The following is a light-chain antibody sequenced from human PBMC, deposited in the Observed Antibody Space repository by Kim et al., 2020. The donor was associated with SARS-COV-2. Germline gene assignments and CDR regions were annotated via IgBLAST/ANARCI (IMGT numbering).Light chain of an antibody. V-gene: IGLV6-57*03. Sequence: KTVTTSCTRSSGSIASNYGQWYQQRPGSAPTPVIYEDNQRPSGVPDRFSGSIDSSSNSASLTISGLKTEDEADYYCQSYDSSNPWVFGGGTQLTVL. CDR1: SGSIASNY. CDR3: QSYDSSNPWV. CDR2: EDN. J-gene: IGLJ3*02.